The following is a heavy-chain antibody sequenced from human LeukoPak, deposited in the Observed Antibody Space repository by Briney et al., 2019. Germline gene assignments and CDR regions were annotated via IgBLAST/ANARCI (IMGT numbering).Heavy chain of an antibody. V-gene: IGHV3-21*01. Sequence: PGGSLRLSCTASGFTFSTYSMNWVRQAPGKGLEWVSYISIGSTYVYYADSVKDRFTVSRDNAKNSLVLQMNSLRAEDTAAYYCARGVSGTTALDYWGQGTLVTVSS. CDR2: ISIGSTYV. D-gene: IGHD1-7*01. J-gene: IGHJ4*02. CDR1: GFTFSTYS. CDR3: ARGVSGTTALDY.